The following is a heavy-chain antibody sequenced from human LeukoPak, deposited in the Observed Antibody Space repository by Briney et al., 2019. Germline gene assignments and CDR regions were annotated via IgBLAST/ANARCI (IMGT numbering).Heavy chain of an antibody. V-gene: IGHV3-74*01. Sequence: GGSLRLSCAASGFTFSSYWMHWVRQAPGKGLVWVSRINSDGSSTNYADSVKGRFTISRDNAKNTLYLQMNSLRADDTAVYYCARDVGFIVGATPGAFGIWGQGTMVTVSS. CDR3: ARDVGFIVGATPGAFGI. J-gene: IGHJ3*02. CDR1: GFTFSSYW. D-gene: IGHD1-26*01. CDR2: INSDGSST.